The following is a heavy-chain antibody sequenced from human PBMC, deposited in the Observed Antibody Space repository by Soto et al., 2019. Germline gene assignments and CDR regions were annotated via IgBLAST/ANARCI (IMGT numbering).Heavy chain of an antibody. CDR1: GFTFDDYA. CDR2: ISWNSGSI. Sequence: GGSLRLSCAASGFTFDDYAMHWVRQAPGKGLEWVSGISWNSGSIGYADSVKGRFTISRDNAKNSLYLQMNSLRAEDTALYYCAKGGITMVRGVITGGDYYYGMDVCGQGTTVTVYS. J-gene: IGHJ6*02. CDR3: AKGGITMVRGVITGGDYYYGMDV. D-gene: IGHD3-10*01. V-gene: IGHV3-9*01.